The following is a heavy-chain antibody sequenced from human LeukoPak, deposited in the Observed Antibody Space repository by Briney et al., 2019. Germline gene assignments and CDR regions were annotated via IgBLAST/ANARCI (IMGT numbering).Heavy chain of an antibody. Sequence: GGSLRLSCAASGFAARKYWMSWVRQAPGKGLEWVANIKQDGTDKNYVDSVKGRFVISRDNAKNSLYLQMNSLRAEDTAVYYCARYYYDSSGYYDYFDYWGQGALVTVSS. D-gene: IGHD3-22*01. J-gene: IGHJ4*02. V-gene: IGHV3-7*01. CDR3: ARYYYDSSGYYDYFDY. CDR2: IKQDGTDK. CDR1: GFAARKYW.